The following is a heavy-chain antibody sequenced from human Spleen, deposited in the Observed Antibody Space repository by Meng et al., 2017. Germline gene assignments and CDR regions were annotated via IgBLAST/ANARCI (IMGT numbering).Heavy chain of an antibody. V-gene: IGHV4-34*01. CDR2: INHSGST. J-gene: IGHJ4*02. CDR1: GGSFSDYY. Sequence: QVQLQHWGAGLLEPSETLSLTCVVSGGSFSDYYWSWIRQPPGKGLEWIGEINHSGSTNYNPSLESRATISVDTSQNNLSLKLSSVTAADSAVYYCARGPTTMAHDFDYWGQGTLVTVSS. CDR3: ARGPTTMAHDFDY. D-gene: IGHD4-11*01.